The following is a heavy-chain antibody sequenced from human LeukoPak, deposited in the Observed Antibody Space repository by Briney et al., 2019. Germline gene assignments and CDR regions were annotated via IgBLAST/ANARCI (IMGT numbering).Heavy chain of an antibody. J-gene: IGHJ6*03. V-gene: IGHV1-2*02. CDR3: ALTGTNYYYYMDV. CDR2: INPNSGGT. CDR1: GYTFTGYY. Sequence: ASVKVSCKASGYTFTGYYMHWVRQAPGQGLEWMGWINPNSGGTNYAQKFQGRVTMTRDTSISTAYMELSRLRSDDTAVYYCALTGTNYYYYMDVWGKGTMVTISS.